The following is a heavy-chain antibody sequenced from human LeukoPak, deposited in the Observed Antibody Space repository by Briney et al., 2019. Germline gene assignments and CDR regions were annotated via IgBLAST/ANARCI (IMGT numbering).Heavy chain of an antibody. D-gene: IGHD1-26*01. V-gene: IGHV1-46*01. CDR3: AVGALLPIVGATTLDY. CDR2: INPSGGST. CDR1: GYTFTSYY. Sequence: ASVKVSCKASGYTFTSYYMHWVRQAPGQGLEWMGIINPSGGSTSYAQKLQGRVTMTTDTSTSTAYMELRSLRSDDTAVYYCAVGALLPIVGATTLDYWGQGTLVTVSS. J-gene: IGHJ4*02.